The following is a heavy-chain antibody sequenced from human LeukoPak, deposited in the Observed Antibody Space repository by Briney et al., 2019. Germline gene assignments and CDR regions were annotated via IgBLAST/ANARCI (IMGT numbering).Heavy chain of an antibody. J-gene: IGHJ4*02. D-gene: IGHD6-19*01. V-gene: IGHV3-21*01. CDR1: GFTFSSYS. CDR3: ASPSSRERSGWYVSDY. Sequence: GGSLRLSCAASGFTFSSYSMNWVRQAPGKGLEWVSSISGSSSYIYYADSVKGRFTISRDNAKNSLYLQMNSLRAEDTAVYSCASPSSRERSGWYVSDYWGQGTLVIVSS. CDR2: ISGSSSYI.